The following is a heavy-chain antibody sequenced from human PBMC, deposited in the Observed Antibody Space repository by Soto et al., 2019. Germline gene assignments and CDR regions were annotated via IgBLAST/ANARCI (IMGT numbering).Heavy chain of an antibody. J-gene: IGHJ6*02. V-gene: IGHV1-69*13. D-gene: IGHD2-8*02. CDR1: GGTFSIYG. Sequence: ASVKVSCKATGGTFSIYGFSWVRRAPGQGPEWIGGIIPILTTPNYAQKFQGRVTIVADESTTTVYMELSSLKFEDTAVYYCATSVGIAPTGEDGMDVWGQGTSVTVYS. CDR3: ATSVGIAPTGEDGMDV. CDR2: IIPILTTP.